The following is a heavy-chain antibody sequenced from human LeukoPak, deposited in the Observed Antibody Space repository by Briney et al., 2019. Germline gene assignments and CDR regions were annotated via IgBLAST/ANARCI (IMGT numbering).Heavy chain of an antibody. CDR2: ISSSGSTI. D-gene: IGHD1-14*01. V-gene: IGHV3-48*03. Sequence: GGSLRLSCAASGFTFSSYEMNWVRQAPGKGLEWVSYISSSGSTIYYADSVKGRFTISRDNAKNSLYLQMNSLRAEDTAVCYCARKRDAFDIWGQGTMVTVSS. CDR1: GFTFSSYE. J-gene: IGHJ3*02. CDR3: ARKRDAFDI.